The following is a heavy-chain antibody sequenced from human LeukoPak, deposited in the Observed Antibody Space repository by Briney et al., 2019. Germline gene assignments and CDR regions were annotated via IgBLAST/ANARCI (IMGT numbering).Heavy chain of an antibody. CDR3: TRDTRGGVSAAGPV. CDR2: IRGKAYGGTT. V-gene: IGHV3-49*03. CDR1: GFTLGDFA. J-gene: IGHJ4*02. D-gene: IGHD6-13*01. Sequence: PGGSLRLSCTASGFTLGDFATSWFRQAPGKGLEWVGFIRGKAYGGTTEYAASVKGRFTISRDDSKGIAYLQMNSLKTEDTAVYYCTRDTRGGVSAAGPVWGQGTLVTVSS.